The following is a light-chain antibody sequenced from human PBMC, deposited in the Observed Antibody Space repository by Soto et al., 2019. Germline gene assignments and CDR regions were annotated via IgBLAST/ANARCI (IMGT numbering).Light chain of an antibody. CDR3: QQYTTYPLT. J-gene: IGKJ4*01. CDR2: KAS. CDR1: QSISAW. V-gene: IGKV1-5*03. Sequence: DIQMTQSPSTLSASVGDRVTITCRASQSISAWLAWYQQKPGKAPKLLIYKASNLEGGVPSRFSGSGSGTEFNITISSLQPDDFATYYCQQYTTYPLTFGGGTTVEMK.